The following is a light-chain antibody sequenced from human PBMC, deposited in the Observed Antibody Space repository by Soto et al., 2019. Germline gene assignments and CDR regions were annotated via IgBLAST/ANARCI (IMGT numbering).Light chain of an antibody. CDR2: GAS. CDR1: QSVSPNY. J-gene: IGKJ2*01. CDR3: QQYGSTPLYS. V-gene: IGKV3-20*01. Sequence: ESVLTQSPGTLSLSPGERATLSCRASQSVSPNYLAWYQQKPGQAPRLLIYGASTRATGIPDRFSGSGSGTDFTLTISRVEPEDFGVYYCQQYGSTPLYSFGQGTKLEIK.